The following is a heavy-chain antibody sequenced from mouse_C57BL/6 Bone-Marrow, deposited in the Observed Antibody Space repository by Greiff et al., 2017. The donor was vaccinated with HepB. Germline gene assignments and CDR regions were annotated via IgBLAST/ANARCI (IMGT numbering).Heavy chain of an antibody. CDR2: IDPENGDT. J-gene: IGHJ2*01. CDR1: GFNIKDDY. D-gene: IGHD2-1*01. CDR3: TTGRGKDY. Sequence: EVKLQESGAELVRPGASVKLSCTASGFNIKDDYMHWVKQRPEQGLEWIGWIDPENGDTEYASKFQGKATITADTSSNTAYLQLSSLTSEDTAVYYCTTGRGKDYWGQGTTLTVSS. V-gene: IGHV14-4*01.